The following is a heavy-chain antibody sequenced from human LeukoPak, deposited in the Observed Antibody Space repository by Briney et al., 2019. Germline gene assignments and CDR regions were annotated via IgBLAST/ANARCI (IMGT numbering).Heavy chain of an antibody. D-gene: IGHD6-19*01. J-gene: IGHJ5*02. CDR1: GYTFTSYD. CDR3: ARRQWLVTYNWFDP. Sequence: ASVNVSCKASGYTFTSYDINWVRQAPGQGLEWMGWMNPNSGNTGYAQKFQGRVTMTRNTSISTAYMELSSLRSEDTAVYYCARRQWLVTYNWFDPWGQGTLVTVSS. V-gene: IGHV1-8*01. CDR2: MNPNSGNT.